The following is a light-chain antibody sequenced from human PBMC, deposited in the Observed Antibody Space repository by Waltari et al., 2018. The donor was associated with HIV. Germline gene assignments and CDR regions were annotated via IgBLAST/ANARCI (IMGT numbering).Light chain of an antibody. CDR3: ETWDSSTWV. CDR2: LEGGGSY. V-gene: IGLV4-60*02. Sequence: QPVLTQSSSASASLGSSAKLTCTLTRRHSSNIVACNPQQPGKAPRYLMKLEGGGSYNKGSGVPDRFSGSSSGADRYLTISNLQFEDEADYYCETWDSSTWVFGGGTKLTVL. J-gene: IGLJ3*02. CDR1: RRHSSNI.